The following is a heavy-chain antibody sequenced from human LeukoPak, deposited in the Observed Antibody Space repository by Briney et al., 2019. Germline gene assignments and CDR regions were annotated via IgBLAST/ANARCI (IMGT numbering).Heavy chain of an antibody. CDR2: ISGSGTDT. V-gene: IGHV3-11*01. Sequence: PGGSLRLSCAASGLRFSGQYMIWIRQAPGKELEWVAFISGSGTDTFYADSVKGRFFISKDNTRDSLSLQMTSLSAEDTAMYYCATLHFYAMGVWGQGTTVTVSS. CDR3: ATLHFYAMGV. CDR1: GLRFSGQY. J-gene: IGHJ6*01.